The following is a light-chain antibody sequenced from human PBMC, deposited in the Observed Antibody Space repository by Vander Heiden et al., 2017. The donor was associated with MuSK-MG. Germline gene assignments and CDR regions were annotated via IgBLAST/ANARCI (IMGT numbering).Light chain of an antibody. CDR3: QAWDSSHVV. V-gene: IGLV3-1*01. Sequence: SYQLPQPPSVSVSPGQPASITCSGAKLGDKYACWYQQKPGQSPVLVIYQDSKRPSGIPERFSGSNSGNTATLTISGTQAMDEADYYCQAWDSSHVVFGGGTKLTVL. J-gene: IGLJ2*01. CDR1: KLGDKY. CDR2: QDS.